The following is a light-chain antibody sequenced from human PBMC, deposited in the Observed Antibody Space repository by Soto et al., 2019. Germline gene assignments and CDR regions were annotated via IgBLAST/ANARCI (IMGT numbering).Light chain of an antibody. CDR3: QVWHSGSDQYV. V-gene: IGLV3-21*02. CDR2: DDS. Sequence: SYTLTQPPSVSVAPGQTASIACGGNKIGSKSVHWYQQKPGQAPVLVVYDDSDRPSGIPERFSGSNSQNTATLTISRVEAGDEADYYCQVWHSGSDQYVFGAGTKVTVL. J-gene: IGLJ1*01. CDR1: KIGSKS.